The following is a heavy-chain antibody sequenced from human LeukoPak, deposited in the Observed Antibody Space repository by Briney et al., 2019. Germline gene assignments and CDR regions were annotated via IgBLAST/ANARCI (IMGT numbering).Heavy chain of an antibody. D-gene: IGHD3-9*01. J-gene: IGHJ4*02. CDR2: IYYSGST. V-gene: IGHV4-61*08. CDR3: ARHVWLQPFDY. Sequence: PSETLSLTCTVSGGSISIGGYYWSWIRQHPGKGLGWIGYIYYSGSTNYNPSLKSRVTISVDTSKNQFSLKLSSVTAADTAVYYCARHVWLQPFDYWGQGTLVTVSS. CDR1: GGSISIGGYY.